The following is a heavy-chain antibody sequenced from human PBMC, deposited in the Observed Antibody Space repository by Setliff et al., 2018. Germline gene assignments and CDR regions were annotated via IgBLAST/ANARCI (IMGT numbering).Heavy chain of an antibody. CDR1: EYSFTGYY. D-gene: IGHD1-26*01. CDR3: ATDHDIVGFGY. CDR2: INPNNGKT. Sequence: GASVKVSCKAPEYSFTGYYMHWLRQAPGQGPEWMGWINPNNGKTQYSQMFQGRLTMTKDTSISTVYMELSSLRSDDTAMYYRATDHDIVGFGYWGRGTLVTVSS. V-gene: IGHV1-2*02. J-gene: IGHJ4*02.